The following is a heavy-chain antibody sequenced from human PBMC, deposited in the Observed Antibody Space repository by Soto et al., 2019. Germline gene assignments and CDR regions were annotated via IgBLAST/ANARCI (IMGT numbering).Heavy chain of an antibody. J-gene: IGHJ4*02. CDR3: ARLVTIFGVARYFDY. V-gene: IGHV4-31*03. CDR2: IYYSGST. Sequence: QVQLQESGPGLVKPSQTLSLTCTVSGGSISSGGYYWSWIRQHPGKGLEWIGYIYYSGSTYYNPSLKSRVTISVDTSKNQFSLKLSSVTAADTAVYYCARLVTIFGVARYFDYWGQGTLVTVSS. CDR1: GGSISSGGYY. D-gene: IGHD3-3*01.